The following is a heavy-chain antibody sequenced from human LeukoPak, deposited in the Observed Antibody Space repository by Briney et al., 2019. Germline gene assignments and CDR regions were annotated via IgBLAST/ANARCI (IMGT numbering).Heavy chain of an antibody. J-gene: IGHJ6*03. V-gene: IGHV4-59*01. D-gene: IGHD1-20*01. Sequence: PSETLSLIRTVSGGSISSYYWSWIRQPPGKGLEWIGYIYYSGSTNYNPSLKSRVTISVDTSKNQFSLKLSSVTAADTAVYYCARAAITAYYMDVWGKGTTVTVSS. CDR2: IYYSGST. CDR1: GGSISSYY. CDR3: ARAAITAYYMDV.